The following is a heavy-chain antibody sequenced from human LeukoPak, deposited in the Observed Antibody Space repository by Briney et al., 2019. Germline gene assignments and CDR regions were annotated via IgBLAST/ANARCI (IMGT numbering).Heavy chain of an antibody. D-gene: IGHD1-1*01. CDR2: ISSSSSTI. J-gene: IGHJ4*02. CDR3: ALERPNWPYYFDY. Sequence: GGSLRLSCAASGFTFSSYSMNWVRQAPGKGLELVSYISSSSSTIYYADSVKGRFTISRDNAKNSLYLQMNSLRAEDTAVYYCALERPNWPYYFDYWGQGTLVTVSS. CDR1: GFTFSSYS. V-gene: IGHV3-48*01.